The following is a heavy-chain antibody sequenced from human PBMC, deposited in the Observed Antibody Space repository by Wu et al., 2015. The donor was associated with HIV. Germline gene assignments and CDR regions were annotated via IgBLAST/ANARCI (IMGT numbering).Heavy chain of an antibody. CDR2: MNPNSGNT. Sequence: QVQLVQSGAEVKKPGASVKVSCKASGYTFTSYDINWVRQATGQGLEWMGWMNPNSGNTGYAQKFQGRVTMTRNTSISTAYMELSSLRSEDTAVYYCARRVAAAGYYYYGMDVWGQGTTVTVSS. CDR1: GYTFTSYD. D-gene: IGHD6-13*01. V-gene: IGHV1-8*01. CDR3: ARRVAAAGYYYYGMDV. J-gene: IGHJ6*02.